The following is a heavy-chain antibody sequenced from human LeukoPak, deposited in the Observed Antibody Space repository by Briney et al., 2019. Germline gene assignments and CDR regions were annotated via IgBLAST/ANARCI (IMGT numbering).Heavy chain of an antibody. Sequence: SETLSLTCAVYGRSFSGYYWSWIRQPPGKGLEWIGEINHSGSTNYNPSLKSRVTISVDTSKNQFSLKLSSVTAADTAVYYCARVSSSKYYYYYMDVWGKGTTVTVSS. CDR1: GRSFSGYY. CDR2: INHSGST. V-gene: IGHV4-34*01. D-gene: IGHD6-6*01. J-gene: IGHJ6*03. CDR3: ARVSSSKYYYYYMDV.